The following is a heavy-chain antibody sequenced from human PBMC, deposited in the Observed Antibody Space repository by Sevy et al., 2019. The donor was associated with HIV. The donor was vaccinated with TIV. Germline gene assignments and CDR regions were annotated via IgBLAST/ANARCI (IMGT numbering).Heavy chain of an antibody. Sequence: GGSLRLSCTASGFTFGDYAMSWVRQAPGKGLEWVGFIRSKAYGGTTEYAASVKGRFTISRDDSKSIAYLQMNSLKTEDTAVYYCTRAKYDYVWGSYRENWFDPWGQGTLVTVSS. D-gene: IGHD3-16*02. CDR3: TRAKYDYVWGSYRENWFDP. V-gene: IGHV3-49*04. CDR1: GFTFGDYA. J-gene: IGHJ5*02. CDR2: IRSKAYGGTT.